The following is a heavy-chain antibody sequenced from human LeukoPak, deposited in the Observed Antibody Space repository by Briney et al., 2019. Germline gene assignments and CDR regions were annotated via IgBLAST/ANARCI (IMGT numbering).Heavy chain of an antibody. Sequence: ASVRVSCRTSGYNFNTYGVSWVRQAPGQGLEWMGWITVYNGNTNFAQKLQGRVTMTTDTSTSTAYMELRSLRSDDTAVYYCARDDSGAYDIWGQGTMVTVSS. CDR1: GYNFNTYG. J-gene: IGHJ3*02. V-gene: IGHV1-18*01. D-gene: IGHD1-26*01. CDR2: ITVYNGNT. CDR3: ARDDSGAYDI.